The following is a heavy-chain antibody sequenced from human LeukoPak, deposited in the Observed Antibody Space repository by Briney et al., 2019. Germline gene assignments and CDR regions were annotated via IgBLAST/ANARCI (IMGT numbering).Heavy chain of an antibody. J-gene: IGHJ4*02. CDR2: IRYDGSNK. Sequence: GGSLRLSFAASGFTFSSYGMHWVRQAPGKGLEWVAFIRYDGSNKYYADSVKGRFTISRDNSKNTLYLQMNSLRPDDTAVYYCARERPGNGYNPLDYWGQGTLVTVSS. D-gene: IGHD5-24*01. CDR3: ARERPGNGYNPLDY. V-gene: IGHV3-30*02. CDR1: GFTFSSYG.